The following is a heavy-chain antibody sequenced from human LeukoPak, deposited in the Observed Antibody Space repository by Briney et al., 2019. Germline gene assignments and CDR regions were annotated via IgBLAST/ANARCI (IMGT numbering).Heavy chain of an antibody. Sequence: SETLSLTCTVSGDSITSYYWSWIRQPPGKGLEWIGYIYYSGSTNYNPSLKSRVTISLDTCRTQFSLKLSSVTAADTAVYFCARSGYKYGADALDIWGQGTMVTVSS. CDR1: GDSITSYY. D-gene: IGHD5-18*01. CDR3: ARSGYKYGADALDI. V-gene: IGHV4-59*01. J-gene: IGHJ3*02. CDR2: IYYSGST.